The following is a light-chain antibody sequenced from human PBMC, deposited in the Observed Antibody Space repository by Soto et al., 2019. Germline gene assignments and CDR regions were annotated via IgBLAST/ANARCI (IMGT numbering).Light chain of an antibody. Sequence: QSVLTQPASVSGSPGQSITISCTGTNSDVGSYNLVSWYQQHPGKAPKLMIYEGSKRPSGVSNRFSGSKSANTASLTISGLQAEDEAHYYCCSYAGSSTFEVFGGGTKLTVL. CDR2: EGS. V-gene: IGLV2-23*03. CDR3: CSYAGSSTFEV. J-gene: IGLJ2*01. CDR1: NSDVGSYNL.